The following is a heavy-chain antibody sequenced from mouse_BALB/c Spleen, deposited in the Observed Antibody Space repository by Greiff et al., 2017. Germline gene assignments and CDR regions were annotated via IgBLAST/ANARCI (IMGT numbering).Heavy chain of an antibody. CDR1: GYSITSDYA. CDR2: ISYSGST. CDR3: ARSYYGIAMDY. D-gene: IGHD1-1*01. Sequence: EVKLMESGPGLVKPSQSLSLTCTVTGYSITSDYAWNWIRQFPGNKLEWMGYISYSGSTSYNPSLKSRISITRDTSKNQFFLQLNSVTTEDTATYYCARSYYGIAMDYWGQGTSVTVSS. V-gene: IGHV3-2*02. J-gene: IGHJ4*01.